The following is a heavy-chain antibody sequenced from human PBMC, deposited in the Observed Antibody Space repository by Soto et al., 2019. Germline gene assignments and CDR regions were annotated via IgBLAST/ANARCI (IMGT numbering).Heavy chain of an antibody. V-gene: IGHV1-69*08. CDR1: GGTFSSHT. Sequence: QDQLVQSGAEVKKPGSSVKVSCKASGGTFSSHTCSWVRQAPGQGLEWMGRIIPALGTATYAQKFQGRVTITADEAATTVYMELNSRRSEDTAVYYCARPDFGDYWYFDLWGHGTLVTVSS. CDR2: IIPALGTA. D-gene: IGHD4-17*01. CDR3: ARPDFGDYWYFDL. J-gene: IGHJ2*01.